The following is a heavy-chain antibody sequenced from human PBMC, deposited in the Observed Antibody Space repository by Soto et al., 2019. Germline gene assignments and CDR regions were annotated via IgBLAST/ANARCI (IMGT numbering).Heavy chain of an antibody. CDR2: ISGSGGST. V-gene: IGHV3-23*01. CDR1: GFTFSSYA. D-gene: IGHD6-13*01. CDR3: AMAGGIATAGAFNY. Sequence: EVQLLESGGGLVQPGGSLRLSCAASGFTFSSYAMSWVRQAPGKGLEWVSAISGSGGSTYYVDSVKGRFTISRDSSKNTLDLQMNGLRAEDTAVYYCAMAGGIATAGAFNYWGQGTLVTVSS. J-gene: IGHJ4*02.